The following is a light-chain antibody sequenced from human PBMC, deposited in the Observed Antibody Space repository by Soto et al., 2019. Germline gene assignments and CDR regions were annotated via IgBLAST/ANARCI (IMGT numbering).Light chain of an antibody. CDR2: RAS. J-gene: IGKJ1*01. V-gene: IGKV3-20*01. CDR3: HHSGGSPRT. CDR1: QSFSGNY. Sequence: EIVLTQSPGTLSLSPGERATLSCRASQSFSGNYLAWYRLKSGQAPRLLIYRASSRATGIPDRFSGSGSGTDFTLTISRLEAEDFALYYCHHSGGSPRTFGQGTRVDFK.